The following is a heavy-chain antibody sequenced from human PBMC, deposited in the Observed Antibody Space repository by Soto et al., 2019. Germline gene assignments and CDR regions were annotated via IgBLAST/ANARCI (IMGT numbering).Heavy chain of an antibody. CDR2: IIPLFGTP. V-gene: IGHV1-69*01. CDR3: ARDGTIQMANFDF. Sequence: QVLLMQSGAEVKKPGSSVTVSCTSSGGPFSSYGISWVRQVPGQGLEWLGGIIPLFGTPSYARKFQDRLTISADESTTTAYMELSSLTSEDPAMYFCARDGTIQMANFDFWGQGTLVTVSS. D-gene: IGHD1-1*01. CDR1: GGPFSSYG. J-gene: IGHJ4*02.